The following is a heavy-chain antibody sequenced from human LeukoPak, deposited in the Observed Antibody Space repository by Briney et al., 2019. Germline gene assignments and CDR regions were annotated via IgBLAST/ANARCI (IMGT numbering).Heavy chain of an antibody. D-gene: IGHD3-9*01. CDR3: ARGPHVLRYFARLYYMDV. CDR1: GGSFSGYY. J-gene: IGHJ6*03. CDR2: INHSGST. Sequence: PSETLSLTCAVYGGSFSGYYWSWIRQPPGKGLEWIGEINHSGSTNYNPSLKSRVTISVATSKTQFSLKLSSVTAADTAVYYCARGPHVLRYFARLYYMDVWGKGTTVTVSS. V-gene: IGHV4-34*01.